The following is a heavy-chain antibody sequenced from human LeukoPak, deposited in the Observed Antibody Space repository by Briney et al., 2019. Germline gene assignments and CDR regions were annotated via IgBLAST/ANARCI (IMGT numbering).Heavy chain of an antibody. Sequence: QSGGSLRLSCAASGFTVSSNYMSWVRQAPGKGLEWVSVIYSGGSTYYADSAKGRFTISRHNSKNTLYLQMNSLRAEDTAVYYCARGSGSYYLDWGQGTLVTVSS. CDR2: IYSGGST. V-gene: IGHV3-53*04. J-gene: IGHJ4*02. D-gene: IGHD1-26*01. CDR1: GFTVSSNY. CDR3: ARGSGSYYLD.